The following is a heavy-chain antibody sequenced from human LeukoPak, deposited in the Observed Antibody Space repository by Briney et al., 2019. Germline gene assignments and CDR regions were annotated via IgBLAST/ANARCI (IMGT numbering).Heavy chain of an antibody. V-gene: IGHV4-34*01. CDR3: ARGRTYYYDKSRLKQFDY. D-gene: IGHD3-22*01. CDR1: GGSFSGYY. J-gene: IGHJ4*02. Sequence: SETLSLTCAVYGGSFSGYYWSWIRQPPGKGLGWIGEINHSGSTNYNPSLKSRVTISVDTSKNQFSLKLSSVTAADTAVYYCARGRTYYYDKSRLKQFDYWGQGTLVTVSS. CDR2: INHSGST.